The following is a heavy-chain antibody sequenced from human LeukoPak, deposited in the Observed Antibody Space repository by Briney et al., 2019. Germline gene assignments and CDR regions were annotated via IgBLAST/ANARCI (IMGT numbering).Heavy chain of an antibody. Sequence: SETLSLTCTVSGGSISSYYWSWIRQPPGKGLEWIGYIYYSGSTTYNPSLKSRVTISVDTSKNQFSLKLRYVTAADTTVYYSASSNNNTPHKNRVIIILATSKNNFSFKLICLVAAENAVDYCAGRKTRSGGYYYYYGMDVWGQGTTVTVSS. CDR3: ASSNNNTPHKNRVIIILATSKNNFSFKLICLVAAENAVDYCAGRKTRSGGYYYYYGMDV. CDR1: GGSISSYY. D-gene: IGHD3-3*02. CDR2: IYYSGST. J-gene: IGHJ6*02. V-gene: IGHV4-59*08.